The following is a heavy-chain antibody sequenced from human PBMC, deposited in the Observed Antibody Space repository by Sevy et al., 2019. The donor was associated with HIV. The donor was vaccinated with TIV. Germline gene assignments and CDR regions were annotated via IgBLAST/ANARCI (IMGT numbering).Heavy chain of an antibody. CDR1: GGSISSYY. CDR2: IYYSGST. J-gene: IGHJ6*03. V-gene: IGHV4-59*01. CDR3: ARAESGRLEGRDRDYCYMDV. Sequence: SETLSLTCTVSGGSISSYYWSWIRQPPGKGLEWIGYIYYSGSTNYNPSLKSRVTISVDTSKNQFSLTLSSVTAADTAVYYCARAESGRLEGRDRDYCYMDVWGKGTTVTVSS. D-gene: IGHD1-26*01.